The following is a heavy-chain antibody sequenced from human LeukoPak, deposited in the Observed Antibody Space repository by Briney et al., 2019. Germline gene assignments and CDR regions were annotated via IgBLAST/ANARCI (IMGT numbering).Heavy chain of an antibody. CDR1: GDSISSGDYY. D-gene: IGHD1-1*01. CDR2: ISSSGST. CDR3: ARRMESADY. Sequence: SETLSLTCTVSGDSISSGDYYWRWIRQPAGKGLEWIGRISSSGSTNYNPSLKSRVTISVDTSKNQFSLKLSSVTAADTAVYYCARRMESADYWGQGTLVTVSS. V-gene: IGHV4-61*02. J-gene: IGHJ4*02.